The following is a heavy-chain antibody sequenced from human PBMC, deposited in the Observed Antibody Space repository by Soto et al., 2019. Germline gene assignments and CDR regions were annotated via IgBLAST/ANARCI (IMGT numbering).Heavy chain of an antibody. CDR3: AKVSLGYSHGYSDY. Sequence: QVQLVESGGGVVQPGRSLRLSCAASGFTFSSYGMHWVRQAPGKGLEWVAVISYDGSNKYYADSVKGRFTISRDNSKNTLYLQMNSLRAEDTAVYYCAKVSLGYSHGYSDYWGQGTLVTVSS. D-gene: IGHD5-18*01. CDR1: GFTFSSYG. J-gene: IGHJ4*02. V-gene: IGHV3-30*18. CDR2: ISYDGSNK.